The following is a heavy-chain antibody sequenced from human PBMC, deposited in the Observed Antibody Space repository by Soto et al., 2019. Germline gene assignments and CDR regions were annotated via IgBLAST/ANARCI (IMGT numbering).Heavy chain of an antibody. CDR2: IIPIFGTA. D-gene: IGHD6-19*01. Sequence: QVQLVQSGAEVKKPGSSVKVSCKASGGTFSSYAISWVRQAPGQGLEGMGGIIPIFGTANYAQKFQGRVTITADESTSTAYMELSSLRSEDTAVYYCARHRIAVAGTGGWFDPWGQGTLVTVSS. CDR1: GGTFSSYA. V-gene: IGHV1-69*01. CDR3: ARHRIAVAGTGGWFDP. J-gene: IGHJ5*02.